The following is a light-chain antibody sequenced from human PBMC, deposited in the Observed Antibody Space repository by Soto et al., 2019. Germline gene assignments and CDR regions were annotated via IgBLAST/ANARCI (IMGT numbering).Light chain of an antibody. Sequence: EIVLTQSPGTLSLSPGERATLSCRASQSVTSSYLAWYQQKPGQAPRLLIYGASSRATGIPDRFSGSGSGTDFTLTISRLEPEDFAVYYCQQYGGSPGTFGQGTKVEV. CDR2: GAS. CDR1: QSVTSSY. V-gene: IGKV3-20*01. J-gene: IGKJ1*01. CDR3: QQYGGSPGT.